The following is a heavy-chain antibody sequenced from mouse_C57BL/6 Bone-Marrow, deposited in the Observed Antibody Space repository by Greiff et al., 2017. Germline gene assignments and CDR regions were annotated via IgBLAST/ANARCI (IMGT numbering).Heavy chain of an antibody. CDR3: ARGGVWLRRRGGYYAMDY. CDR2: ILPGSGST. J-gene: IGHJ4*01. CDR1: GYTFTGYW. V-gene: IGHV1-9*01. D-gene: IGHD2-2*01. Sequence: QVQLKQSGAELMKPGASVKLSCKATGYTFTGYWIEWVKQRPGHGLEWIGEILPGSGSTNYNERFKGKATFTADTSSNTAYMQLSRLTTEDSAIYYCARGGVWLRRRGGYYAMDYWGQGTSVTVSS.